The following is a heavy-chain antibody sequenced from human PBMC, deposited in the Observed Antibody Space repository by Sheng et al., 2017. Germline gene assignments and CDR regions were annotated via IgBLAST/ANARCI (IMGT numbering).Heavy chain of an antibody. CDR1: GFTFSSYA. CDR2: ISYDGSNK. D-gene: IGHD3-3*01. Sequence: QVQLVESGGGVVQPGRSLRLSCAASGFTFSSYAMHWVRQAPGKGLEWVAVISYDGSNKYYADSVKGRFTISRDNSKNTLYLQMNSLRAEDTAVYYCARDIRRFLEWSLFDYWGQGTLVTVSS. V-gene: IGHV3-30*04. CDR3: ARDIRRFLEWSLFDY. J-gene: IGHJ4*02.